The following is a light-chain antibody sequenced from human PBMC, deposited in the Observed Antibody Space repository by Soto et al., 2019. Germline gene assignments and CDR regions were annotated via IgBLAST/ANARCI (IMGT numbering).Light chain of an antibody. CDR2: DAS. J-gene: IGKJ5*01. CDR1: QSVSSN. Sequence: EIVMTQSPATLSVSPVETANLFFMASQSVSSNLACHQQKPGQAPRILMYDASTRATGISARFSGSGSGTDFTLTISCLQSEDFATYYCQQYYSYPISCGQGTRREI. CDR3: QQYYSYPIS. V-gene: IGKV3-15*01.